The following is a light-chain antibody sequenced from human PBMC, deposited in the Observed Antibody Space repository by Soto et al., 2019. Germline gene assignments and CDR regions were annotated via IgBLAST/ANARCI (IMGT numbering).Light chain of an antibody. J-gene: IGLJ1*01. CDR3: SSYAGSNNRYV. CDR2: DVS. CDR1: SSDVGGYNF. V-gene: IGLV2-8*01. Sequence: QSALTQPPSASGSPGQSVTISCTGSSSDVGGYNFVSWYQQHPGKAPKLMIYDVSTRPSGVPDRFSGSKSDNTASLTVSGLQAEDEAEYYCSSYAGSNNRYVFGTGTKVTVL.